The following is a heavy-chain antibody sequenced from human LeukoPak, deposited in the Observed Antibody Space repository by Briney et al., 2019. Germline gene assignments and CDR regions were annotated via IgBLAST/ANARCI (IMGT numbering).Heavy chain of an antibody. CDR1: GGSISSTTCH. CDR3: VRRLASGDYHPLG. CDR2: MYKNVIT. Sequence: SETLSLTCTVSGGSISSTTCHWGWVRQPPGKGLEWIGSMYKNVITYYNPSLESRVTISVDMSKSQFSLKLNSVTAADTAVYYCVRRLASGDYHPLGGGKGTLVTSPQ. V-gene: IGHV4-39*01. D-gene: IGHD1-26*01. J-gene: IGHJ4*02.